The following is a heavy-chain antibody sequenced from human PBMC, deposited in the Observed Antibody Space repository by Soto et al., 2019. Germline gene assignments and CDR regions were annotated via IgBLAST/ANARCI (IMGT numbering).Heavy chain of an antibody. J-gene: IGHJ4*02. CDR3: ARGVTTVTTIDY. CDR1: GRSISSGGYS. V-gene: IGHV4-30-2*01. D-gene: IGHD4-17*01. Sequence: QLQLQESGSGLVKPSQTLSLTCAVSGRSISSGGYSWSWIRQPPGKGLEWIGYIYHSGSTYYNPSLKSRVTISVDRSKNQFSRKLSSVTAADTAVYYYARGVTTVTTIDYWGQGTLVPVSS. CDR2: IYHSGST.